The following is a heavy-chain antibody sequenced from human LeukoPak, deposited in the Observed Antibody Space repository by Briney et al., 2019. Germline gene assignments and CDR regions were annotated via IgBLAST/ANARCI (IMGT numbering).Heavy chain of an antibody. CDR2: ISSSGSTI. V-gene: IGHV3-48*03. D-gene: IGHD5-18*01. CDR3: ARVEGYSFGSVSSYY. Sequence: GGSLRLSCAASGFTFSSYEMNWVRQAPGKGLEWGSYISSSGSTIYYADSVKGRFTISRDNAKNSLYLQMNSLRAEDTAVYYCARVEGYSFGSVSSYYWGQGTLVTVSS. CDR1: GFTFSSYE. J-gene: IGHJ4*02.